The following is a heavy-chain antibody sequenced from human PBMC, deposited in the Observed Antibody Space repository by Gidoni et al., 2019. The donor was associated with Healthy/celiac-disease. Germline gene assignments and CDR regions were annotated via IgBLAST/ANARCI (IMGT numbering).Heavy chain of an antibody. CDR3: ARGRIAAADD. Sequence: EVQLVESGGGLVQPGGSLRLSCAAVGFTFSSYWMQWVRQASGKGLVWVSRINSDGSNPSYADSVKGRFTISRDNAKNTLYLQMNSLRAEDTAVYYCARGRIAAADDWGQGTLVTVSS. V-gene: IGHV3-74*01. CDR1: GFTFSSYW. D-gene: IGHD6-13*01. J-gene: IGHJ4*02. CDR2: INSDGSNP.